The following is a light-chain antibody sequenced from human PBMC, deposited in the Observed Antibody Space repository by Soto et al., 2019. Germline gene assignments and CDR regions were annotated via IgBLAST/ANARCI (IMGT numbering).Light chain of an antibody. CDR3: QQYNSYPWT. CDR1: QTISNW. CDR2: RVS. Sequence: DIQMTQSPSTLSASVGDRVTITCRASQTISNWLAWYQQKPGKAPKFLIYRVSTLECGVPSRFSGAGSGTEFSLTISSLQPDDFATYYCQQYNSYPWTFGQGTRVEVK. J-gene: IGKJ1*01. V-gene: IGKV1-5*03.